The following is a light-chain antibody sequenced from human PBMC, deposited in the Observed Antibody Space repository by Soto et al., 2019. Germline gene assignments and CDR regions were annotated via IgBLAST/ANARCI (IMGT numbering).Light chain of an antibody. CDR3: QQHNSYWT. V-gene: IGKV1-13*02. CDR1: QGIRTD. CDR2: DAS. J-gene: IGKJ1*01. Sequence: AVQLTQSPSSLSASGGDIVTITCRASQGIRTDLVWYQQSPGKAPKVLIYDASSSEGGVTSRLSGSGSGTEFTLTISSLQPDDFATYYCQQHNSYWTFGQGTKVDIK.